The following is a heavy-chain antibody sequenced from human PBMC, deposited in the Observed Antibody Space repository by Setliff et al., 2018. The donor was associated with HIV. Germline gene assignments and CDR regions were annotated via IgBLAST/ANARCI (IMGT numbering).Heavy chain of an antibody. CDR1: GYVFTDYW. J-gene: IGHJ4*02. Sequence: GESLKISCKGSGYVFTDYWIAWVRQMPGKGLEWMGIIYPDDSDTTYSPSFQGQVTLSVDKSISTAYLQWSSLKASDTAMYYCARHLIPGDPRYSSSWYYWGQGTLVTVSS. CDR3: ARHLIPGDPRYSSSWYY. CDR2: IYPDDSDT. D-gene: IGHD6-13*01. V-gene: IGHV5-51*01.